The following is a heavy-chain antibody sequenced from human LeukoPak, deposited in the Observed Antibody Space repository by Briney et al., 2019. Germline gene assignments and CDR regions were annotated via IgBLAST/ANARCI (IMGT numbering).Heavy chain of an antibody. CDR3: AEGVYYFDY. D-gene: IGHD3-16*01. CDR2: IYYSGST. V-gene: IGHV4-39*01. Sequence: ASETLSLTCTVSGGSISGSSYYWGWIRQPPGKGLEWIGSIYYSGSTYYNPSLKSRVTISVDTSKNQFSLKLSSVTAADTAVYYCAEGVYYFDYWGQGTLVTVSS. J-gene: IGHJ4*02. CDR1: GGSISGSSYY.